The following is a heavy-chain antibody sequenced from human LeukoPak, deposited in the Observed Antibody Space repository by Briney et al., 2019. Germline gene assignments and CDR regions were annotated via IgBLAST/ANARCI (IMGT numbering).Heavy chain of an antibody. Sequence: SETLSLTCAVYGGSFSGYYWSWIRQSAGEGLEWIGEINDSGVTNCNPSLESRVILSVDTSKNQFSLRLSSVTAADTAVYYCARRLVDSSASQVSDHWGQGTLVTVSS. CDR3: ARRLVDSSASQVSDH. D-gene: IGHD2-2*01. CDR1: GGSFSGYY. CDR2: INDSGVT. V-gene: IGHV4-34*01. J-gene: IGHJ4*02.